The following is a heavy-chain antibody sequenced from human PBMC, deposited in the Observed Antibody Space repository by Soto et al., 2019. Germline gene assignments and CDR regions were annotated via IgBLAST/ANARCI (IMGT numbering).Heavy chain of an antibody. CDR3: ENSLYSSSGSFWVFGP. V-gene: IGHV2-5*01. J-gene: IGHJ5*02. CDR1: GFSLSTRGVG. D-gene: IGHD6-6*01. CDR2: IYWNDDK. Sequence: QITLKESCPTLVKPTQTLTLTCTFSGFSLSTRGVGVGWIRQPPGKALEWLALIYWNDDKRYSPSLKSRLTINKDTPKNPVGLIMANMAPAETATYYRENSLYSSSGSFWVFGPRGQGTLVTVSS.